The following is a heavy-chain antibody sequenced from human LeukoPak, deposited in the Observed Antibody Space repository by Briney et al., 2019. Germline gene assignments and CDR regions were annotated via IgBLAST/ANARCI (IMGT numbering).Heavy chain of an antibody. V-gene: IGHV1-2*02. D-gene: IGHD5-18*01. CDR2: INPNSGGT. CDR3: ARARDTAMGN. Sequence: ASVKVSCKASGYTFTGYYMHWVRQAPGQGLEWMGWINPNSGGTNYAQKFQGRVTMTRDTSISTAYMELSSLRSEDTAVYYCARARDTAMGNWGQGTLVTVSS. CDR1: GYTFTGYY. J-gene: IGHJ4*02.